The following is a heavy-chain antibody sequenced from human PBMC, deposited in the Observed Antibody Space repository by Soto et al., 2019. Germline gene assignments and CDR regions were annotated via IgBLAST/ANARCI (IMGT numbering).Heavy chain of an antibody. Sequence: QVQLVESGGGVVQPGRSLRLSCAASGFTFSSYGMHWVRQAPGKGLEWVAVIWYDGSNKYYADSVKGRFTISRDNSKNTLYLQMNRRRAEDTAVYYCAREGSSGWYLHGMDVWGQGTTVTVSS. CDR2: IWYDGSNK. CDR1: GFTFSSYG. D-gene: IGHD6-19*01. J-gene: IGHJ6*02. V-gene: IGHV3-33*01. CDR3: AREGSSGWYLHGMDV.